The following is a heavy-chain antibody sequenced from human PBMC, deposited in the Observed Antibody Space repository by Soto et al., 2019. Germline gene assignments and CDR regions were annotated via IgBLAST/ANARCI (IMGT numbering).Heavy chain of an antibody. D-gene: IGHD2-2*01. Sequence: TGGSLRLSCASSGFTFSSYGMHWVRQAPGKGLEWVAVIWSDGSNKYYADSVKGRFTISRDNSKNTLYLQMNSLRADDTALYYCASRSPALDYWGQGTLVTVSS. J-gene: IGHJ4*02. CDR2: IWSDGSNK. CDR3: ASRSPALDY. CDR1: GFTFSSYG. V-gene: IGHV3-33*01.